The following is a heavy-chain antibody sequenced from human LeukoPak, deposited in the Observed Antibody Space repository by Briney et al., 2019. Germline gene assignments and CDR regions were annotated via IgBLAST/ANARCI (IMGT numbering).Heavy chain of an antibody. CDR3: ATDPDSGGGSTFDY. D-gene: IGHD6-19*01. CDR1: GFSFSRNW. Sequence: RGSLRLSCAASGFSFSRNWMHWVRQAPAKELVWVSRINRDGRATHYADYVKGRFTKSRDNANNTLYLQMNSLRAEDTAVYYCATDPDSGGGSTFDYWGQGTLVTVSS. J-gene: IGHJ4*02. CDR2: INRDGRAT. V-gene: IGHV3-74*01.